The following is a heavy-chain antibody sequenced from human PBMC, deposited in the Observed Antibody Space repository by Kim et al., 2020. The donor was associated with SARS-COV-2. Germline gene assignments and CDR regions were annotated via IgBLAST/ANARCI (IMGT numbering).Heavy chain of an antibody. CDR3: ARSPSLGYCSGGSCYDSDWFDP. J-gene: IGHJ5*02. D-gene: IGHD2-15*01. CDR1: GGSISSGGYY. V-gene: IGHV4-31*03. Sequence: SETLSLTCTVSGGSISSGGYYWSWIRQHPGKGLEWIGYIYYSGSTYYNPSLKSRVTISVDTSKNQFSLKLSSVTVADTAVYYCARSPSLGYCSGGSCYDSDWFDPWGQGTLVTVSS. CDR2: IYYSGST.